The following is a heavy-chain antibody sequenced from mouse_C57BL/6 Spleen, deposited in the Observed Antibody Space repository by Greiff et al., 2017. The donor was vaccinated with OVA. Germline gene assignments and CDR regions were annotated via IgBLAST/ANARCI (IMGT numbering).Heavy chain of an antibody. CDR2: IYPSDSET. CDR3: ARTRLRSFHY. Sequence: QVQLQQPGAELVRPGSSVKLSCKASGYTFTSYWRDWVKQRPGQGLEWIGNIYPSDSETHYNQKFKDKATLTVDKSSSTAYMQLSSLTSEDSAVYYCARTRLRSFHYWGQGTTPKVSS. V-gene: IGHV1-61*01. J-gene: IGHJ2*01. D-gene: IGHD1-1*01. CDR1: GYTFTSYW.